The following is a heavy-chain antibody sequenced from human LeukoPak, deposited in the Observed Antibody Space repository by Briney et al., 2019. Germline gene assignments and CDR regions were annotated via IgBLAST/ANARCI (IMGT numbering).Heavy chain of an antibody. CDR3: ARKDLRWSPSYFDY. CDR1: GFSVSTNY. V-gene: IGHV3-66*01. J-gene: IGHJ4*02. CDR2: IYSDGTT. D-gene: IGHD4-23*01. Sequence: PGGSLRLSCAASGFSVSTNYMSWVRQAPGKGLEWVSVIYSDGTTYYADSVKGRFTISRDNPKNTLYLQMNSLRAEDTAVYYCARKDLRWSPSYFDYWGQGTLVTVSS.